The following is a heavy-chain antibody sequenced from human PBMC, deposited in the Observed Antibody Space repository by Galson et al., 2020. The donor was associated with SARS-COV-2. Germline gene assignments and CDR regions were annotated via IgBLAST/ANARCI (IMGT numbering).Heavy chain of an antibody. Sequence: GGSLRLSCAASGFTFNTWTMNWVRQAPGQGLEWVASISYNSDYIYYADSVKGRFTISRDNAKDSLYLQMNSLRAEDTAVYFCAREGYSYGYYFDFWGQGTLVTVSS. CDR1: GFTFNTWT. CDR3: AREGYSYGYYFDF. V-gene: IGHV3-21*01. D-gene: IGHD5-18*01. J-gene: IGHJ4*02. CDR2: ISYNSDYI.